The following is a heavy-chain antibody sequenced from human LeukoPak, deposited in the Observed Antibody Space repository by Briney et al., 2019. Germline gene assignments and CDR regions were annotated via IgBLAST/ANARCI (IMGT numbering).Heavy chain of an antibody. V-gene: IGHV1-18*04. J-gene: IGHJ4*02. CDR2: ITTYNGNT. D-gene: IGHD4-11*01. Sequence: ASVKVSCKASGYTFTGYYMHWVRQAPGQGLEWMGWITTYNGNTKYAQKLQGRVTMTTDTSTSTVYMDLRGLRSDDTAVYYCARGYDYSDYVGDFDYWGQGTLVTVSS. CDR3: ARGYDYSDYVGDFDY. CDR1: GYTFTGYY.